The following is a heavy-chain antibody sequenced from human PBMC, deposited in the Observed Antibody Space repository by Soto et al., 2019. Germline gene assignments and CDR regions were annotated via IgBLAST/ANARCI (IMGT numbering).Heavy chain of an antibody. Sequence: SQTLSLTWTVAEGSISSYYWSGILQPPRKGLEWIGYIYYSGSTNYNPSLKSRVTISVDTSKNQFSLKLSSVTAADTAVYYCARDGYYYDSSGYQRVYYFDYWGQGTLVTSP. CDR3: ARDGYYYDSSGYQRVYYFDY. J-gene: IGHJ4*02. CDR2: IYYSGST. CDR1: EGSISSYY. D-gene: IGHD3-22*01. V-gene: IGHV4-59*01.